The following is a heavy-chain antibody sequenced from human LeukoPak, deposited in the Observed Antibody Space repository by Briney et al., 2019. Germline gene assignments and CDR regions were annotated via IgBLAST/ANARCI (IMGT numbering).Heavy chain of an antibody. V-gene: IGHV4-34*01. D-gene: IGHD3-10*01. CDR1: GGSFSGYY. CDR3: ARSLGIIRAFDI. J-gene: IGHJ3*02. CDR2: INHSGST. Sequence: PSETLSLTCAVYGGSFSGYYWSWIRQPPGKGLEWIGEINHSGSTNYNPSLKSRVTISVDTSKNQFSLKLSSVTAADTAVYYCARSLGIIRAFDIXGQGTMVTVSS.